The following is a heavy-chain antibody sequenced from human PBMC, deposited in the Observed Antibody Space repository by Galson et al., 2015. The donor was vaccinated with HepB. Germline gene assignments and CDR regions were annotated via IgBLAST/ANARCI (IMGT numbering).Heavy chain of an antibody. CDR1: GFTFRDYA. CDR2: ISYDGTNK. Sequence: SLRLSCAASGFTFRDYAMHWVRQAPGKGLEWVTVISYDGTNKYYADSVKGRFTISRDNSRNMVYLQMNSLRIDDTAVYYCARDRGRGDYSLDIWGQGTVLIVSS. J-gene: IGHJ3*02. D-gene: IGHD4-17*01. CDR3: ARDRGRGDYSLDI. V-gene: IGHV3-30-3*01.